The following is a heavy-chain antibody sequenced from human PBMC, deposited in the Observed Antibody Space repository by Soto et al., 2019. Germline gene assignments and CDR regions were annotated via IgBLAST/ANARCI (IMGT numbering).Heavy chain of an antibody. V-gene: IGHV4-38-2*01. J-gene: IGHJ5*02. CDR3: ARVLPNYGGGWAGGGLKWFDP. D-gene: IGHD3-10*01. CDR1: GYSISSGYY. Sequence: LSLTCAVSGYSISSGYYWGWIRQPPGKGLEWIGSIYHSGSTYYNPSLKSRVTISVDTSKNQFSLKLSSVTAADTAVYYCARVLPNYGGGWAGGGLKWFDPWGQGTLVTVSS. CDR2: IYHSGST.